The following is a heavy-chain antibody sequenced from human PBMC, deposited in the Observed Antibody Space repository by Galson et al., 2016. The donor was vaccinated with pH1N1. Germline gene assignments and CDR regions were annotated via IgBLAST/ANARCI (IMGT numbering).Heavy chain of an antibody. D-gene: IGHD3-22*01. CDR1: GYTLIESA. CDR3: AREDYYDTDLSDWYFDL. V-gene: IGHV1-69*13. CDR2: IIPIFNTA. J-gene: IGHJ2*01. Sequence: SVKVACKVSGYTLIESAIHWVRQAPGKGLEWMGGIIPIFNTAKYAQNFQGRVTITADESTTTAYMELSSLRSEDTAVYFCAREDYYDTDLSDWYFDLWGRGTLLTVSS.